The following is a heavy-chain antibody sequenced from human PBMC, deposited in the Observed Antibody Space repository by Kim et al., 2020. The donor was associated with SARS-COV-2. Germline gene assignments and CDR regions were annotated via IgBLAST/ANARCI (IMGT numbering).Heavy chain of an antibody. Sequence: GGSLRLSCETFGFTFSRYEMHWVRQAPGKGLELSAYLSPDGRNKFYSDFVKGRFTISRDNSRNMMYLLMNSLRAEDSAVYYCTTLKTETASAYWGQGVLV. CDR3: TTLKTETASAY. D-gene: IGHD3-16*01. CDR2: LSPDGRNK. CDR1: GFTFSRYE. J-gene: IGHJ4*02. V-gene: IGHV3-30*04.